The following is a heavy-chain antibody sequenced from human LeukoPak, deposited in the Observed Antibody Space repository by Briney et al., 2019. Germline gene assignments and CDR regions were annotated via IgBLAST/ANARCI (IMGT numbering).Heavy chain of an antibody. CDR2: ITSSGDDI. V-gene: IGHV3-11*01. CDR3: ASDLVATSGDF. J-gene: IGHJ4*02. CDR1: GFTFSDYY. D-gene: IGHD5-12*01. Sequence: GGSLRLSCAASGFTFSDYYMSWIRQAPGKGLEWVAYITSSGDDIYYADSVKGRFTISRDNAKNALFLRMSSLRVEDTATYYCASDLVATSGDFWSQGTLVSVSS.